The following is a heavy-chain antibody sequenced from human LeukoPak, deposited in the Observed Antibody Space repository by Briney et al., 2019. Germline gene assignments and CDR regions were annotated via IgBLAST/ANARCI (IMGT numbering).Heavy chain of an antibody. Sequence: SETLSLTRTVPGGSISSYYWSWIRQPPGKGLEWIGRIYTSGSTNYDPSLKSRVTISEDTSKNQFSLKLSSVTAADTAVYYCARGRDDFWSGYYINWFDPWGQGTLVTVSS. D-gene: IGHD3-3*01. CDR1: GGSISSYY. V-gene: IGHV4-4*08. CDR3: ARGRDDFWSGYYINWFDP. CDR2: IYTSGST. J-gene: IGHJ5*02.